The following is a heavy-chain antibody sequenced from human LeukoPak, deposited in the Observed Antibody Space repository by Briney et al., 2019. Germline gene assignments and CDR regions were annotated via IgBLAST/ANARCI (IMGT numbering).Heavy chain of an antibody. V-gene: IGHV3-74*01. J-gene: IGHJ4*02. CDR3: ARDSSVGGYAYFDY. CDR2: INSDGSST. Sequence: GGSLRLSCAASGFTFSSYWMHWVRQAPGKGLVWVSRINSDGSSTSYADSVRGRFTISRDNAKNTLYLQMNSLRAEDTAAYYCARDSSVGGYAYFDYWGQGTLVTVSS. CDR1: GFTFSSYW. D-gene: IGHD5-12*01.